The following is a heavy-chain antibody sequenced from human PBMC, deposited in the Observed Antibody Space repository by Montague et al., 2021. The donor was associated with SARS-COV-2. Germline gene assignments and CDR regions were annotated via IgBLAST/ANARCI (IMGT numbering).Heavy chain of an antibody. CDR2: IYTSGXT. J-gene: IGHJ6*03. CDR1: GGSISSGSYY. Sequence: TLSLTCTVSGGSISSGSYYWSWIRQPAGKGLEWIGRIYTSGXTXYXXXXKXRVTISVDTSKNQFSLKLSSVTAADTAVYYCAREGRTTDYDILTGYYYYYYMDVWGKGTTVTVSS. CDR3: AREGRTTDYDILTGYYYYYYMDV. V-gene: IGHV4-61*02. D-gene: IGHD3-9*01.